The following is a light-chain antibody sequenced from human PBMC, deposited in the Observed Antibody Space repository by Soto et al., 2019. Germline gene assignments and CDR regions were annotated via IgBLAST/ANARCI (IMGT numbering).Light chain of an antibody. CDR3: SSLADNYLYV. CDR1: SSDVGAYNY. V-gene: IGLV2-14*01. J-gene: IGLJ1*01. Sequence: QSALTQPASVSGSPGQSITISCTGTSSDVGAYNYVSWYQHHPGKAPKLIISEVSNRPSGVSNRFSGSKSGNTASLTISGLQAEDEADYHCSSLADNYLYVFGTVHHVTGL. CDR2: EVS.